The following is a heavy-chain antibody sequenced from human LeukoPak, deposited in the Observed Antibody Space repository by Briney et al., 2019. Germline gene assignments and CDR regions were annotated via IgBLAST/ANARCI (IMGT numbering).Heavy chain of an antibody. CDR2: ITGSGGTT. CDR3: AKAANFNDLLTGYYPSHFDY. Sequence: GGSLRLSCAASGFTFVNYAMSWVRQAPGKGLECVSAITGSGGTTYYAGSVKGRFTISRDDSKSTLSLQMNSLRAEDTAVYYCAKAANFNDLLTGYYPSHFDYWGQGTLVTVSS. CDR1: GFTFVNYA. D-gene: IGHD3-9*01. J-gene: IGHJ4*02. V-gene: IGHV3-23*01.